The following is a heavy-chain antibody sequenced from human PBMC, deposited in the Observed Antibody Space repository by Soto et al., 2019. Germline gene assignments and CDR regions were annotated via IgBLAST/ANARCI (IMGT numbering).Heavy chain of an antibody. CDR3: ASSYFYDSGGYYPFDY. CDR1: GFSFSTYA. Sequence: QVQLVESGGGVVQPGTSLRLSCAASGFSFSTYAMYWVRQAPGRGLEWVAVISDDGNTKYYADSVKSRFTISRDNSRNTLYLQIYSLRTEDAAVYYCASSYFYDSGGYYPFDYWGQGTLVTVSS. D-gene: IGHD3-22*01. J-gene: IGHJ4*02. CDR2: ISDDGNTK. V-gene: IGHV3-30-3*01.